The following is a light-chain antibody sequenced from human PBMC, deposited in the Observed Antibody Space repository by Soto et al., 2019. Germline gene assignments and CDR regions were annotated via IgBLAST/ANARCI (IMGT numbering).Light chain of an antibody. CDR3: QQYGSSPQT. Sequence: EIVLTQSPGTLSLSPGERATLSCRASQSVSSSYFAWYQQKPGQAPRLLIYGASSRATGIPDRFSGSGSGTAFTLTISRLEPEDFVVYYCQQYGSSPQTFGQGTKVEIK. CDR1: QSVSSSY. V-gene: IGKV3-20*01. CDR2: GAS. J-gene: IGKJ1*01.